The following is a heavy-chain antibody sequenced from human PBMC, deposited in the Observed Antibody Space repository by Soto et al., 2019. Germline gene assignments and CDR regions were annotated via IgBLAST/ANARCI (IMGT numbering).Heavy chain of an antibody. Sequence: QVQLMESGGGVVQPGRSLRLSCAASGFGFSSYGMHWVRQAPGKGLEWVALIWNDGSKRYYADSVKGRFTISRDNSRNTLHLEINRLRAEDPAVYYCVRGFGTYYFDSWGQGTLVTVAS. V-gene: IGHV3-33*01. J-gene: IGHJ4*02. CDR2: IWNDGSKR. CDR1: GFGFSSYG. CDR3: VRGFGTYYFDS. D-gene: IGHD3-3*01.